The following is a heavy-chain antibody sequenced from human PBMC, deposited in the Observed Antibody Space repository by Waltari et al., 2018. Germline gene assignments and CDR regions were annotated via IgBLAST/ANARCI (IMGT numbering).Heavy chain of an antibody. Sequence: QVQLVESGGGVVQPGRSLRLSCAASGFTFSSYAMHWVRQAPGKGLEWVAVISYDGSKKYYADSVKGRFTISRDNSKNTLYLQMNSLRAEDTAVYYCAREKGGDYVQDYWGQGTLVTVSS. CDR3: AREKGGDYVQDY. CDR2: ISYDGSKK. D-gene: IGHD4-17*01. CDR1: GFTFSSYA. J-gene: IGHJ4*02. V-gene: IGHV3-30-3*01.